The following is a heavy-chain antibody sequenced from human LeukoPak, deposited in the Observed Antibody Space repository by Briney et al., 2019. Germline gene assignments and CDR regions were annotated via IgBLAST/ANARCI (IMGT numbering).Heavy chain of an antibody. CDR3: AKGYDFWSGYYQGDWFDP. CDR1: GGTFSSYA. J-gene: IGHJ5*02. Sequence: SVKVSCKASGGTFSSYAISWVRQAPGQGLEWMGRIIPIFGTANYAQKFQGRVTITTDESTSTAYMELSSLRSEDTAVYYSAKGYDFWSGYYQGDWFDPWGQGTLVTVSS. V-gene: IGHV1-69*05. D-gene: IGHD3-3*01. CDR2: IIPIFGTA.